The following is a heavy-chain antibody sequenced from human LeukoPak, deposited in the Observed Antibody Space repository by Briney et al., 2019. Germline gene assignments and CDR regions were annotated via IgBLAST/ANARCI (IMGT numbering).Heavy chain of an antibody. CDR1: GGSVINTNW. J-gene: IGHJ4*02. CDR2: VHLDGRT. V-gene: IGHV4-4*02. Sequence: SETLSLTCGVSGGSVINTNWWTWVRQPPGKGLEWIGEVHLDGRTNYNPSPESRLTMSVDVSENQVSLKLTSVTAADTAVYYCAREGGFYRPLDYSGQGTLVTVSS. D-gene: IGHD3-3*01. CDR3: AREGGFYRPLDY.